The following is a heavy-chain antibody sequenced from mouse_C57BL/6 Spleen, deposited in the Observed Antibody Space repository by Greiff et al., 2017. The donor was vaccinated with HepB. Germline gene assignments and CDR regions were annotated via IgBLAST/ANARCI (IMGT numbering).Heavy chain of an antibody. CDR1: GYAFSSYW. D-gene: IGHD4-1*01. Sequence: VQLQESGAELVKPGASVKISCKASGYAFSSYWMNWVKQRPGKGLEWIGQIYPGDGDTNYNGKFKGKATLTADKSSSTADMQLSSLTSEDSGVYFCARGAGTAQLVYGGQGTLVTVSA. CDR2: IYPGDGDT. V-gene: IGHV1-80*01. J-gene: IGHJ3*01. CDR3: ARGAGTAQLVY.